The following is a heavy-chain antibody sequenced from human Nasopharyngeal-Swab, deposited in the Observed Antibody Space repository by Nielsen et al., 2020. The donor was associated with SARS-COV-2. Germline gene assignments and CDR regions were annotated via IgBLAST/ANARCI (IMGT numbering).Heavy chain of an antibody. CDR1: GFTFDDYA. D-gene: IGHD1-26*01. CDR3: AKDIKHLGGGYRSRENYGMDV. J-gene: IGHJ6*02. Sequence: SLKISCAASGFTFDDYAMHWVRQAPGKGLEWVSGITWNSGSIGYADSVKGRFTISRDNAKNSLYLQMNSLRAEDTALYYCAKDIKHLGGGYRSRENYGMDVWGQGTTVTVSS. V-gene: IGHV3-9*01. CDR2: ITWNSGSI.